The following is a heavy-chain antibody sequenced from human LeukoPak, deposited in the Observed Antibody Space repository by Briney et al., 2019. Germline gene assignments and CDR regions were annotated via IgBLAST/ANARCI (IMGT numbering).Heavy chain of an antibody. Sequence: LRLSCAASGFTFSSYAMSWVRQPPGKALEWLARIDWDDDKYYSTSLKTRLTISKDTSKNKVVLTMTNMDPVDTATYYCARMTHEGGFDYWGQGTLVTVSS. D-gene: IGHD3-16*01. CDR2: IDWDDDK. CDR1: GFTFSSYAM. CDR3: ARMTHEGGFDY. J-gene: IGHJ4*02. V-gene: IGHV2-70*11.